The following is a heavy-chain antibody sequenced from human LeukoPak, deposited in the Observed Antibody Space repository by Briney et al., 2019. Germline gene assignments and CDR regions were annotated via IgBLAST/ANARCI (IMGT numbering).Heavy chain of an antibody. D-gene: IGHD3-16*01. CDR2: LTGSGDTT. Sequence: GGSLRLSCAASGFTFSYYAMTWVRQAPGKGLEWVSTLTGSGDTTDYADSVKGRFTISRDNSKNTLYLQMNSLRAEDTAVYYCAKDPPHVSWLFDYWGQGTLVTVSS. CDR3: AKDPPHVSWLFDY. J-gene: IGHJ4*02. V-gene: IGHV3-23*01. CDR1: GFTFSYYA.